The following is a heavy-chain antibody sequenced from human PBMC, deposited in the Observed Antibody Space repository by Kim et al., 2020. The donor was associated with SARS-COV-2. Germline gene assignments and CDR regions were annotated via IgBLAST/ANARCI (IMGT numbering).Heavy chain of an antibody. CDR2: ISAYNGNT. CDR3: AREDAGSNLLYYYYYGMDV. CDR1: GYTFTSYG. V-gene: IGHV1-18*04. Sequence: ASVKVSCKASGYTFTSYGISWVRQAPGQGLEWMGWISAYNGNTNYAQKLQGRVTMTTDTSTSTAYMELRSLRSDDTAVYYCAREDAGSNLLYYYYYGMDVWGLGTTVTVSS. D-gene: IGHD2-15*01. J-gene: IGHJ6*02.